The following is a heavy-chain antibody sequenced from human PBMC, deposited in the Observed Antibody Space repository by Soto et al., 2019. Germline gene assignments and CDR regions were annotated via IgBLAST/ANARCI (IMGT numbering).Heavy chain of an antibody. CDR3: ARDSPAGWNYVDAAMDV. J-gene: IGHJ6*02. CDR1: GGTFSSYA. V-gene: IGHV1-69*01. Sequence: QVQLVQSGAEVKKPGSSVKVSCKASGGTFSSYAISWVRQAPGQGLEWMGGIIPIFGTANYAQKFQGRVTITAAESTSTAYMELSSLRSEDTAVYYCARDSPAGWNYVDAAMDVWGQGTTVTVSS. D-gene: IGHD1-7*01. CDR2: IIPIFGTA.